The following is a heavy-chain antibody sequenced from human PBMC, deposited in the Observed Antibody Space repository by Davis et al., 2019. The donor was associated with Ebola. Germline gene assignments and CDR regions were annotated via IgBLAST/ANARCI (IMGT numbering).Heavy chain of an antibody. D-gene: IGHD3-22*01. CDR1: GYTFTSYG. J-gene: IGHJ3*01. V-gene: IGHV1-8*02. CDR2: MNPNSGNT. CDR3: VRGITMIVVVIFAFDV. Sequence: ASVKVSCKASGYTFTSYGISWVRQAPGQGLEWMGWMNPNSGNTGYAQKFQGRVTMTRNTSISTAYMELSSLRAEDTAVYYCVRGITMIVVVIFAFDVWGHGTKVTVSS.